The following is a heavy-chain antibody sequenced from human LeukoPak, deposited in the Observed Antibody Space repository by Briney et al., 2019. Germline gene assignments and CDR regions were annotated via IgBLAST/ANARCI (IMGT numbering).Heavy chain of an antibody. J-gene: IGHJ6*04. CDR1: GFTFSSYS. D-gene: IGHD2-15*01. Sequence: GGSLRLSCAASGFTFSSYSTNWVRQAPGKGLEWVSSISSSSSYIYYADSVKGRFTISRDNAKNSLCLQMNSLRAEDTAVYYCARLLAAPNYYYGMDVWGKGTTVTVSS. CDR2: ISSSSSYI. CDR3: ARLLAAPNYYYGMDV. V-gene: IGHV3-21*01.